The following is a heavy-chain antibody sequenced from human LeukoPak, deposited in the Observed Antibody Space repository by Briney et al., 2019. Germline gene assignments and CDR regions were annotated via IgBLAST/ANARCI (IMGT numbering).Heavy chain of an antibody. Sequence: GGSLRLSCAASGFTFSSYAMSWVRQAPGKGLEWVSSFSGSGGSTYYTDSVKGRFTISRDNSKNTLYLQMNSLRADDTAVYYCARSGMSRFDYWGQGTLVTVSS. CDR2: FSGSGGST. CDR3: ARSGMSRFDY. J-gene: IGHJ4*02. D-gene: IGHD1-26*01. CDR1: GFTFSSYA. V-gene: IGHV3-23*01.